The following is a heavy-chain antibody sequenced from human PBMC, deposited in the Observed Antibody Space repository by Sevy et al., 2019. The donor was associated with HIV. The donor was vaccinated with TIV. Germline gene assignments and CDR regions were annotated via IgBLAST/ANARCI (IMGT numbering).Heavy chain of an antibody. CDR1: GFSFSGYS. Sequence: GGSLRLSCAASGFSFSGYSFNWVRQAPGKELEWVSSIDTSSAYIYYADSVKGRFTISRDNAKNSLYLQMSSLRAEDTAVYFCARVNCTNGVCFQGYYYYGLDVWGQGTTVTVSS. CDR3: ARVNCTNGVCFQGYYYYGLDV. D-gene: IGHD2-8*01. J-gene: IGHJ6*02. CDR2: IDTSSAYI. V-gene: IGHV3-21*01.